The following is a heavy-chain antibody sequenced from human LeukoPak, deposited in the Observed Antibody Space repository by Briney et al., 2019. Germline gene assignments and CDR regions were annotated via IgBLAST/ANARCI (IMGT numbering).Heavy chain of an antibody. D-gene: IGHD3-10*01. V-gene: IGHV3-7*01. Sequence: GESLRLSCAVSGFPFSSYWMSWVRQAPGKGLEWVANIKQDGSDKYYVGPVEGRFTISRDNAKNSLYLHMNSLRAEDTAVYYCARVGWFGELTRHPGGDYWGQGTLVTVSS. J-gene: IGHJ4*02. CDR1: GFPFSSYW. CDR3: ARVGWFGELTRHPGGDY. CDR2: IKQDGSDK.